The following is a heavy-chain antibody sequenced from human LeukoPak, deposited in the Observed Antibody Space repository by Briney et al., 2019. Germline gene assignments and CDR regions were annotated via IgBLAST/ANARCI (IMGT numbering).Heavy chain of an antibody. CDR2: ISWNSGSI. CDR1: GFTFDDYA. CDR3: AKDTAVAGTTFDY. V-gene: IGHV3-9*01. D-gene: IGHD6-19*01. J-gene: IGHJ4*02. Sequence: GRSLRLSCAASGFTFDDYAMHWVRQAPGKGLEWVSGISWNSGSIGYADSVKGRFTISRDNAKNSLYLQMNSLRAEDTALYYCAKDTAVAGTTFDYWGQGTLVTVSS.